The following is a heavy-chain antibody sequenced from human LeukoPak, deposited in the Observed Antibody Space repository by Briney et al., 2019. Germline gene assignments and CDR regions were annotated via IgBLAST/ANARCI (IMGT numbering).Heavy chain of an antibody. J-gene: IGHJ4*02. CDR1: GYTFTSYG. CDR3: ARYVGYSSGYYPLDY. V-gene: IGHV1-18*01. CDR2: ISAYNGNT. Sequence: VASVKVSCKASGYTFTSYGISWVRQAPGQGLEWMGWISAYNGNTNYAQKLQGRVTKTTDTSTSTAYMELRSLRSDDTAVYYCARYVGYSSGYYPLDYWGQGTLVTVSS. D-gene: IGHD3-22*01.